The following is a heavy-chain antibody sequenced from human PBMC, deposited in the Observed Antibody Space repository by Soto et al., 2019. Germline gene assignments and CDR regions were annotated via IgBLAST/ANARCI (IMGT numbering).Heavy chain of an antibody. CDR1: GFSLSTSGVG. Sequence: QITLKESGPTLVKPTQTLTLTCTFSGFSLSTSGVGVGWIRHPPGKALEWVPLIYWDDDKRYGQSLKSRLTITKDTAKNHVVLTRTNMDPVDTVTYYCAHRRSSSSTYYFDYWGQGTLVTVSS. J-gene: IGHJ4*01. D-gene: IGHD6-13*01. CDR2: IYWDDDK. CDR3: AHRRSSSSTYYFDY. V-gene: IGHV2-5*05.